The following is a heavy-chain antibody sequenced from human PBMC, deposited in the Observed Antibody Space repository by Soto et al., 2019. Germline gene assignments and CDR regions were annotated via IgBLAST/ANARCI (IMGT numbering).Heavy chain of an antibody. V-gene: IGHV3-15*07. CDR1: GFTFSNAW. Sequence: EVQLVESGGGLVKPGGSLRLSCAASGFTFSNAWMNWLRQAPGKGLEWVGRIKSKTEGGTTDSAAPVKGRFTISRDESKDPLYLQMNGLKTEDTGGYYWTTERQWLVRQDYWGQGTLVTVSS. D-gene: IGHD6-19*01. CDR3: TTERQWLVRQDY. J-gene: IGHJ4*02. CDR2: IKSKTEGGTT.